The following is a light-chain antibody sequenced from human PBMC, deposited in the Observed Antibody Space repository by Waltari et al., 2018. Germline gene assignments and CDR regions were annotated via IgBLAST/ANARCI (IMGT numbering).Light chain of an antibody. J-gene: IGKJ2*01. CDR3: QQHHELQT. Sequence: QSPSSLSASVGDRVTITCQASQDISKYLNWYQHKSGKAPKLLIYDASNLERGVPSRFRGYGSGTSFTFSISSLQPEDFATYFCQQHHELQTFGQGTKLDIK. V-gene: IGKV1-33*01. CDR1: QDISKY. CDR2: DAS.